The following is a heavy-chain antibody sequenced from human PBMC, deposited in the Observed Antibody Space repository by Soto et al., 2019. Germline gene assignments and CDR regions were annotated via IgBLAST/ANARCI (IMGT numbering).Heavy chain of an antibody. D-gene: IGHD3-22*01. CDR1: GFTFSSYW. J-gene: IGHJ4*02. CDR2: INSDGSST. V-gene: IGHV3-74*01. Sequence: GSLRLSCAASGFTFSSYWMHWVRQAPGKGLVWVSRINSDGSSTSYADSVKGRFTISRDNAKNTLYLQMDSLRAEDTAVYYCARGPLEDSSGYYYAIDYWGQGTLVTVSS. CDR3: ARGPLEDSSGYYYAIDY.